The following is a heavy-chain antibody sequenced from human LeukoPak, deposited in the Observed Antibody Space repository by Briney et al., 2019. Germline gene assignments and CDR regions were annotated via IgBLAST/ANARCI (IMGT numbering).Heavy chain of an antibody. J-gene: IGHJ4*02. CDR2: VSGRDDST. CDR3: AKWGDYDILTGYYDSDY. Sequence: GASLRLSCAASGFTFSNYAMSWVRQAPGKGLEWVSAVSGRDDSTYYADSVKGRFTISRDTSKNTLYLQMNSLRAEDTAVYYCAKWGDYDILTGYYDSDYWCQGTLVTVSS. V-gene: IGHV3-23*01. D-gene: IGHD3-9*01. CDR1: GFTFSNYA.